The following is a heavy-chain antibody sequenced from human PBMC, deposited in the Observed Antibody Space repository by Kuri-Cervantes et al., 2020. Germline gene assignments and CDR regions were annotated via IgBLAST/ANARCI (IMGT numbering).Heavy chain of an antibody. V-gene: IGHV3-33*03. J-gene: IGHJ6*02. CDR3: AKDRFDGTDYDIWTCHYGMDV. Sequence: AGSLRLSCAAYGFTFSSYGMHWVRQAPGKGLEWVAVIWHDGSNKYYADSVKGRSTNSRDNAKNSLYLQMNSLRAEDTALYYCAKDRFDGTDYDIWTCHYGMDVWGQGTTVTVSS. D-gene: IGHD3-9*01. CDR1: GFTFSSYG. CDR2: IWHDGSNK.